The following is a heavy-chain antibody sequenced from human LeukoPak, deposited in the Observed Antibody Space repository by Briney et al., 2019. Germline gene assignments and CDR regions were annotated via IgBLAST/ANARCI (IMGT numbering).Heavy chain of an antibody. CDR1: GFTFSSYG. CDR2: IKASGDST. D-gene: IGHD5-24*01. Sequence: GGTLRLSCAASGFTFSSYGMSWVRLAPGKGLEWVSAIKASGDSTYYADSVKGRFTISRDNSKNTLYLQMNSLRAEDTAVYYCAKSGYNRFDYWGQGILVTVSS. CDR3: AKSGYNRFDY. J-gene: IGHJ4*02. V-gene: IGHV3-23*01.